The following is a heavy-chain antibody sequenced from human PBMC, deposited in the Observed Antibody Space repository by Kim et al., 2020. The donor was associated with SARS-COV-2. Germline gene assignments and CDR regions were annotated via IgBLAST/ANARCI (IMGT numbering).Heavy chain of an antibody. D-gene: IGHD6-13*01. V-gene: IGHV4-34*01. CDR1: GGSFSGYY. J-gene: IGHJ4*01. CDR3: ARGGGIAAAGTPYYFDY. CDR2: INHSGST. Sequence: SETLSLTCAVYGGSFSGYYWSWIRQPPGKGLEWIGEINHSGSTNYNPSLKSRVTISVDTSKNQFSLKLSSVTAADTAVYYCARGGGIAAAGTPYYFDYWG.